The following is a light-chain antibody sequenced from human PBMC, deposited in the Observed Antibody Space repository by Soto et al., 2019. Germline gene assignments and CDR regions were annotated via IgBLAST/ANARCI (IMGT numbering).Light chain of an antibody. CDR2: DVS. J-gene: IGLJ3*02. Sequence: QSALTQPASVSGSPGQSITISCTGTNSDVGGYNYVSWYQHHPGKAPKLMIYDVSDRPSGVSNRFSGSKSNDTASLTISGLLAEDEAAYYCSSYSRSSTCVFGGGTKLTVL. CDR1: NSDVGGYNY. V-gene: IGLV2-14*03. CDR3: SSYSRSSTCV.